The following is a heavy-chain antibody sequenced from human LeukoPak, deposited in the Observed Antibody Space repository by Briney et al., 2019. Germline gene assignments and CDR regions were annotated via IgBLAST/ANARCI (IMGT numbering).Heavy chain of an antibody. D-gene: IGHD3-9*01. CDR3: ASDPYDILTGYLDY. CDR2: ISYDGSNK. V-gene: IGHV3-30*04. Sequence: PGRSLRLSCAASAFTFSSYAMHWVRQAPGKGLEWVAVISYDGSNKYYADSVKGRFTISRDNSKNTLYLQMNSLRAEDTAVYYCASDPYDILTGYLDYWGQGTLVTVSS. CDR1: AFTFSSYA. J-gene: IGHJ4*02.